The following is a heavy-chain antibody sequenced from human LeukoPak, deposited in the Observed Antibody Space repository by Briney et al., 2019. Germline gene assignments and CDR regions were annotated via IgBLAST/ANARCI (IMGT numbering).Heavy chain of an antibody. CDR3: ARDPQGDSYFDY. J-gene: IGHJ4*02. V-gene: IGHV1-2*02. Sequence: ASVQVSCKTSGYSFTGCYMHWVRQAPGQGLEWMGWINPNTGAAKYAQKFQGRVTMTRDTSISTAYMELRRLRSDDTAVYYCARDPQGDSYFDYWGQGTLVTVSS. D-gene: IGHD2-21*02. CDR1: GYSFTGCY. CDR2: INPNTGAA.